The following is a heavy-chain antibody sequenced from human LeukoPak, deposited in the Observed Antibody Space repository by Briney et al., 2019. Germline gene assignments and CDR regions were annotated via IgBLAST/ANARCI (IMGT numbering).Heavy chain of an antibody. CDR2: IRYDGSNK. Sequence: PGGSLRLSCAASGFTFNNYGMHWVRQPPGKGLEWVAFIRYDGSNKFYADSVKGRFNISRDISKNTLYLQMNSLRAEDTAVYYCAKSYGYTAWGQGTPVTVSS. D-gene: IGHD5-24*01. CDR1: GFTFNNYG. V-gene: IGHV3-30*02. CDR3: AKSYGYTA. J-gene: IGHJ5*02.